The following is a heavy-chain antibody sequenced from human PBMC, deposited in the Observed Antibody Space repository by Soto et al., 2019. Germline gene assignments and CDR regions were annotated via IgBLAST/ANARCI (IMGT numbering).Heavy chain of an antibody. CDR1: GFTFSSDW. CDR3: AKEHYDFWSGYYKGGAFDT. J-gene: IGHJ3*02. V-gene: IGHV3-30*18. CDR2: ISYDGSNK. Sequence: GGSLRLSCAASGFTFSSDWMHWVRQAPGKGLEWVAVISYDGSNKYYADSVKGRFTISRDNSKNTLYLQMNSLRAEDTAVYYCAKEHYDFWSGYYKGGAFDTWRQGTMVTVSS. D-gene: IGHD3-3*01.